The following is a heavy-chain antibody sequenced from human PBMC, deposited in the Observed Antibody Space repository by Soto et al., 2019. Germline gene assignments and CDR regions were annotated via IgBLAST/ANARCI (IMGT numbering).Heavy chain of an antibody. CDR2: IYYSGST. Sequence: SETLSLTCTVSGGSISSSSYYWGWIRQPPGKGLEWIGSIYYSGSTYYNPSLKSRVTISVDTSKNQFSLKLSSVTAADTAVYYCARRQVDTAMAITLEPYYFDYWGQGTLVTVSS. D-gene: IGHD5-18*01. CDR3: ARRQVDTAMAITLEPYYFDY. CDR1: GGSISSSSYY. J-gene: IGHJ4*02. V-gene: IGHV4-39*01.